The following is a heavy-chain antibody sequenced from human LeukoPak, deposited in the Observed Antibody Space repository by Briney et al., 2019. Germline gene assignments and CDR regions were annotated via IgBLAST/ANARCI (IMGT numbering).Heavy chain of an antibody. CDR2: INHSGST. J-gene: IGHJ3*02. D-gene: IGHD5-24*01. Sequence: PSETLSLTCAVYGGSFSGYYWSWIRQPPGKGLEWIGEINHSGSTNYNPSLKSRVTISVDTSKNQFSLKLSSVTAADTAVYYCARDQGMAHEIDIWGQGTMVTVSS. CDR3: ARDQGMAHEIDI. CDR1: GGSFSGYY. V-gene: IGHV4-34*01.